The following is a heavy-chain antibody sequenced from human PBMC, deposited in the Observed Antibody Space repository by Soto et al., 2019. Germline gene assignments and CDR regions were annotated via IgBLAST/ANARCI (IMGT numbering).Heavy chain of an antibody. D-gene: IGHD5-18*01. CDR3: AAGGGYSYGSLAFDI. V-gene: IGHV1-58*01. CDR1: GFTFTSSA. J-gene: IGHJ3*02. Sequence: QMQLVQSGPEVKKPGTSVKVSCKASGFTFTSSAVQWVRQARGQRLEWIGWIVVGSGNTNYAQKFQERVIITRDMSTSTAYMELSSLRSEDTAVYYCAAGGGYSYGSLAFDIWGQGTMVTVSS. CDR2: IVVGSGNT.